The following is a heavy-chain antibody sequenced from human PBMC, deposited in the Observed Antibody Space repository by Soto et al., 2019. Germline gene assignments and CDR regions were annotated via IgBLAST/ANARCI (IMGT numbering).Heavy chain of an antibody. CDR1: GFTFSSYG. CDR3: ARDPQYYYDSSGLTRNFDY. J-gene: IGHJ4*02. D-gene: IGHD3-22*01. CDR2: IWYDGSNK. Sequence: PAGSLRLSCAASGFTFSSYGMHWVRQAPGKGLEWVAVIWYDGSNKYYADSVKGRFTISRDNSKNTLYLQMNSLRAEDTAVYYCARDPQYYYDSSGLTRNFDYWGQGTLVTVSS. V-gene: IGHV3-33*01.